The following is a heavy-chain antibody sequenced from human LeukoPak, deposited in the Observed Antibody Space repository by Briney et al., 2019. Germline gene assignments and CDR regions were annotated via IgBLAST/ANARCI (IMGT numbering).Heavy chain of an antibody. D-gene: IGHD2-15*01. CDR1: GGSISSYY. J-gene: IGHJ4*02. Sequence: SETLSLTCTVSGGSISSYYWSWIRQPPGKGLEWIGYIYYSGSTNYNPSLKSRVTISVDTSKNQFSLKLSSVTAADTAVYYCARGTWGYCSGGSCYPFDYWGQGTLVTVSS. V-gene: IGHV4-59*01. CDR2: IYYSGST. CDR3: ARGTWGYCSGGSCYPFDY.